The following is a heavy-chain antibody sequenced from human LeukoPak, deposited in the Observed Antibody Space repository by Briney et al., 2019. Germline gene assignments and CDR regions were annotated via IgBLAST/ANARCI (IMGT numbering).Heavy chain of an antibody. CDR3: AREVSEGFDF. D-gene: IGHD3-22*01. J-gene: IGHJ4*02. V-gene: IGHV3-21*01. CDR2: FGTRSTSV. CDR1: GFTFSQYS. Sequence: GGSLRLSCAASGFTFSQYSMNWIRQAPGKGLEWVSSFGTRSTSVYHAGSVKGRFAISRDNAKNSLYLQMNSLRAEDTALYYCAREVSEGFDFWGQGTLVTVSS.